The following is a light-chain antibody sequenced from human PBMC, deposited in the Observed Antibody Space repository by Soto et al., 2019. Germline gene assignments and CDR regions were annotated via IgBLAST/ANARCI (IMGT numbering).Light chain of an antibody. V-gene: IGKV1-39*01. Sequence: DIQLTQSPSFLSPSIGESVTITCRASQVISTSLAWYQVKPGKAPKLLIYAASTLESGVPSRFSATVSGTAFTLTISSLQPEDFATYYCQQSYSTPRTFAQGTKVDIK. CDR3: QQSYSTPRT. CDR1: QVISTS. J-gene: IGKJ1*01. CDR2: AAS.